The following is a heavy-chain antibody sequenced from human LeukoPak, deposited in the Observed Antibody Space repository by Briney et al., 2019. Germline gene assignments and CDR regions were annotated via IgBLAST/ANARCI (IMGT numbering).Heavy chain of an antibody. J-gene: IGHJ6*03. V-gene: IGHV1-69*13. CDR1: GGTFSSYA. Sequence: SVKVSCKASGGTFSSYAISWVRQAPGQGLEWMGGIIPIFGTSNYAQKFQGRVTITADESTSTAYMELSSLRSEDTAVYYCARSPLAYCSSTSCPDRVYYYYYYMDVWGKGTTVTVSS. CDR3: ARSPLAYCSSTSCPDRVYYYYYYMDV. CDR2: IIPIFGTS. D-gene: IGHD2-2*01.